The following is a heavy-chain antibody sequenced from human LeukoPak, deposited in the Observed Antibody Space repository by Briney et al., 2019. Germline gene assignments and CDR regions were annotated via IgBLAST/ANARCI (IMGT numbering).Heavy chain of an antibody. D-gene: IGHD5-24*01. V-gene: IGHV4-39*07. CDR2: IYYSGST. Sequence: SETLSLTCTVSGDSISSSSYYWGWIRQPPGKGLEWIGSIYYSGSTYYNPSLKRRVTISVDTSKNRFSLKLSSVTAADTAVYYCARPSMATIRSIDYWGQGTLVTVSS. J-gene: IGHJ4*02. CDR3: ARPSMATIRSIDY. CDR1: GDSISSSSYY.